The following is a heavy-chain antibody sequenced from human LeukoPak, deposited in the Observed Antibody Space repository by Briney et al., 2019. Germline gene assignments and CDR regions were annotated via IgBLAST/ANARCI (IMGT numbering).Heavy chain of an antibody. J-gene: IGHJ4*02. CDR3: ARAPEYYFDY. CDR1: GGSFSGYY. Sequence: SETLSLTCAVYGGSFSGYYWSWIRQPPGKGLEWIGEINHSGSTNYNPSLKSRVTISVDTSKNQFSLKLSSVTAADTAVYYCARAPEYYFDYWGQGTLVTVSS. V-gene: IGHV4-34*01. CDR2: INHSGST.